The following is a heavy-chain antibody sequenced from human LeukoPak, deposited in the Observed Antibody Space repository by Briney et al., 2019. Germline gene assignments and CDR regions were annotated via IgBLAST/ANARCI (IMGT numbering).Heavy chain of an antibody. CDR1: GGSISSYY. CDR2: IYYSGST. CDR3: ARVATGIAAPIDY. V-gene: IGHV4-59*12. J-gene: IGHJ4*02. D-gene: IGHD6-13*01. Sequence: SETLSLTCTVSGGSISSYYWSWIRQPPGKGLEWIGYIYYSGSTNYNPSLKSRVTISVDTSKNQFSLKLSSVTAADTAVYYCARVATGIAAPIDYWGQGTLVTVSS.